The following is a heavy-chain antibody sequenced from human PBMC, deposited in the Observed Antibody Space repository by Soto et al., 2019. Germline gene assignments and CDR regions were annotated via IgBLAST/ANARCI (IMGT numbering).Heavy chain of an antibody. V-gene: IGHV3-23*01. CDR3: AKDGRTIFGVVIPFDY. CDR1: GFTFSSYA. Sequence: GGSLRLSCAASGFTFSSYAMSWVRQAPGKGLEWVSAISGSGGSTYYADSVKGRFTISRDNSKNTLYLQMNSLRAEDTAVYYCAKDGRTIFGVVIPFDYWGQGTLVTVSS. D-gene: IGHD3-3*01. J-gene: IGHJ4*02. CDR2: ISGSGGST.